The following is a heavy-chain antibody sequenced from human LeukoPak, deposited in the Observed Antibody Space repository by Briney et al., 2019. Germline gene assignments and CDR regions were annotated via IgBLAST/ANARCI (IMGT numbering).Heavy chain of an antibody. D-gene: IGHD3-16*01. CDR1: GDTFTSYA. CDR2: ISTYNDNR. CDR3: ARDNSGEAADISDAFDI. V-gene: IGHV1-18*01. Sequence: ASVKVSCKASGDTFTSYAITWVRQAPGQGLEWMGWISTYNDNRKYAQNLQGRVSMTTDTSTSTAHMELRNLKSDDTAVYFCARDNSGEAADISDAFDIWGQGTKVTVSS. J-gene: IGHJ3*02.